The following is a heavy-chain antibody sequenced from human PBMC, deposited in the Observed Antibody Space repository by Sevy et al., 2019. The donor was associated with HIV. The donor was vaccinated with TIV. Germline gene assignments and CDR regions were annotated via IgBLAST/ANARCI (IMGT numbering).Heavy chain of an antibody. V-gene: IGHV3-30-3*01. CDR3: ARDEWIAGGRYYYYYYMDV. Sequence: GGSLRLSCAASGFTFSSYAMHWVRQAPGKGLEWVAVISYDGSNKYYADSVKDRFTISRDNSKNTLYLQMNSLRAEDTAVYYCARDEWIAGGRYYYYYYMDVWGKGTTVTVSS. J-gene: IGHJ6*03. CDR1: GFTFSSYA. D-gene: IGHD5-12*01. CDR2: ISYDGSNK.